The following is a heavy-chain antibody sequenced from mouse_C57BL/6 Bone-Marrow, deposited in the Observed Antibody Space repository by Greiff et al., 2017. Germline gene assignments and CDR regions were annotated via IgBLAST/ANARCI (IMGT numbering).Heavy chain of an antibody. J-gene: IGHJ4*01. CDR2: IDPSDSYT. V-gene: IGHV1-59*01. Sequence: QVQLQQPGAELVRPGTSVKLSCKASGYTFTSYWMHWVKQRPGQGLEWIGVIDPSDSYTNYNQKFNGKATLTVDTSSSTAYMQLSSLTSEDSAVYYCARGPYYSNYDAMDYWGQGTSVTVSS. CDR1: GYTFTSYW. D-gene: IGHD2-5*01. CDR3: ARGPYYSNYDAMDY.